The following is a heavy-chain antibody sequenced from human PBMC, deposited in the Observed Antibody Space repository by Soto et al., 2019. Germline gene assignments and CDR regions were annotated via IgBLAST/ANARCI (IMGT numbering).Heavy chain of an antibody. CDR3: ARDSFYCSSTSCRNYYYYYMDV. J-gene: IGHJ6*03. CDR1: GFTFSSYA. D-gene: IGHD2-2*01. Sequence: PGGSLRLSCAASGFTFSSYAMHWVRQAPGKGLEYVSAISSNGGSTYYANSVKGRFTISRDNSKNTLYLQMGSLRAEDMAVYYCARDSFYCSSTSCRNYYYYYMDVWGKGTTVTVSS. CDR2: ISSNGGST. V-gene: IGHV3-64*01.